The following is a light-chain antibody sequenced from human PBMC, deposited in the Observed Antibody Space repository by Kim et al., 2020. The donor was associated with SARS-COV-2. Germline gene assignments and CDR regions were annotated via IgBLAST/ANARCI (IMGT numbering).Light chain of an antibody. Sequence: EIVLTQSPGTLSLSPGERVTLSCRASQSISSNYLAWYQQKPGQAPRLLISGASTRAAGIPDRFSGSGSGTDFSLTISRREAEDSAVYYCQQYGNSPRTFGQGTKVDIK. J-gene: IGKJ1*01. CDR3: QQYGNSPRT. CDR1: QSISSNY. CDR2: GAS. V-gene: IGKV3-20*01.